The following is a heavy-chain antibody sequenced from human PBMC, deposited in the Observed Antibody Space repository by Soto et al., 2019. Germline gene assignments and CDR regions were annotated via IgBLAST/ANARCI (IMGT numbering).Heavy chain of an antibody. CDR3: ARVGGYSSGYHGMDV. V-gene: IGHV1-46*03. Sequence: QVQLLQSGAEVKKPGASVKVSCQASGYTVTSYHLHWVRQAPGQGLDWMEIINASGGSTTSAQKFQGRVMMTRDTSTNTVYMELSSLGFEDTAVYYCARVGGYSSGYHGMDVWGQGTTVTVSS. J-gene: IGHJ6*02. D-gene: IGHD2-21*02. CDR1: GYTVTSYH. CDR2: INASGGST.